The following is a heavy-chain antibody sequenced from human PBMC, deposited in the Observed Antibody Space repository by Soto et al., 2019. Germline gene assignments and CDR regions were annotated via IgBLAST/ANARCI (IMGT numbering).Heavy chain of an antibody. Sequence: GVSLRLSSAASGFMFSCFDLHWVRQAPGKGLEWISYISSSGSTAYYASSVEGRFTISRDNANNSVYLQMDSLRAEDTALYYCTRAAWFPYLSCYWGQGALVTVSS. CDR3: TRAAWFPYLSCY. V-gene: IGHV3-48*03. CDR2: ISSSGSTA. D-gene: IGHD3-10*01. J-gene: IGHJ4*02. CDR1: GFMFSCFD.